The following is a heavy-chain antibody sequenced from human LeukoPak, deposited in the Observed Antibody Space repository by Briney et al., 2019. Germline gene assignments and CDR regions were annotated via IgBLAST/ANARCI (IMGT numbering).Heavy chain of an antibody. CDR1: GYTFTGYY. Sequence: ASAKVSCKASGYTFTGYYMHWVRHGPGQRVEWMGWINPNSGVTYYAQKFQGRVSMTRDTSISTAYMEVSRLRSDDSALYYCARLSTPNLYYFDYWGQGTLVTVSS. D-gene: IGHD3-16*02. J-gene: IGHJ4*02. V-gene: IGHV1-2*02. CDR2: INPNSGVT. CDR3: ARLSTPNLYYFDY.